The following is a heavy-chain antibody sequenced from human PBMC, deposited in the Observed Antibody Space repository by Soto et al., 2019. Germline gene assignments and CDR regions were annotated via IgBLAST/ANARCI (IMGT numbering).Heavy chain of an antibody. CDR3: ARRPVTAAMGYDYDS. Sequence: QVQLVESGGGVVQPGGSLRLSCAASGFTFRRFGLHWVRQAPGKGLQWLAVISYDGSNKFYSESLKGRFAISRDNSKNTLYLQMNSLIPEDSAVYYCARRPVTAAMGYDYDSWGQGNLVTVSS. J-gene: IGHJ4*02. V-gene: IGHV3-33*05. D-gene: IGHD2-2*01. CDR2: ISYDGSNK. CDR1: GFTFRRFG.